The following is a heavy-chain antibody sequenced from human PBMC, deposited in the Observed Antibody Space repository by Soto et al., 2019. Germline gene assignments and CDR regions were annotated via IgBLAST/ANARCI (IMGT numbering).Heavy chain of an antibody. J-gene: IGHJ4*02. CDR2: ISAHNGNT. Sequence: QVHLVQSGAEVKKPGASVKVSCKGSGYAFTTYGITWVRQAPGQGLEWMGWISAHNGNTNYAQKLQGRVTVTSDTSTSTAYMELRSLSSDDPAVYYCARGRYGDYWGQGALVTVSS. CDR1: GYAFTTYG. V-gene: IGHV1-18*01. CDR3: ARGRYGDY. D-gene: IGHD1-1*01.